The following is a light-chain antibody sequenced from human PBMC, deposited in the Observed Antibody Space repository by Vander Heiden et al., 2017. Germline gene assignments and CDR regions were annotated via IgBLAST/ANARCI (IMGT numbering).Light chain of an antibody. CDR1: SIGRKN. Sequence: SYVLTPPHSLSVAPGQTAKITCGGKSIGRKNVHWYQQKPGQAPVLVVYDDSDRPSGIPERFSGSNSGNTATLTISRVEAGDEADYYCQVWDSTTDHQVFATGTKVTVL. V-gene: IGLV3-21*02. CDR3: QVWDSTTDHQV. J-gene: IGLJ1*01. CDR2: DDS.